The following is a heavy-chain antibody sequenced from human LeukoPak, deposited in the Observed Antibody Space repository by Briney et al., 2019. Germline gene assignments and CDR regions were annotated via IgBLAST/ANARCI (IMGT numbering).Heavy chain of an antibody. D-gene: IGHD3-22*01. J-gene: IGHJ4*02. V-gene: IGHV5-51*01. Sequence: GESLKISCKGSGYSFISYWIGWVRQMPGKGLEWMGIIYPGDSDTRYSPSFQGQVTISADKSISTAYLQWSSLKASDTAMYYCARRDYYDSSNYYYFDYWGQGTLVTVSS. CDR2: IYPGDSDT. CDR3: ARRDYYDSSNYYYFDY. CDR1: GYSFISYW.